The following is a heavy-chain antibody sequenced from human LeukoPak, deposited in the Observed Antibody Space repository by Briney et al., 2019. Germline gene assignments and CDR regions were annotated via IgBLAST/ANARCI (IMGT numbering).Heavy chain of an antibody. CDR2: ISAYNGNT. V-gene: IGHV1-18*01. CDR3: ARDQYSSSWYSWNWFDP. D-gene: IGHD6-13*01. CDR1: GYTFTSYG. J-gene: IGHJ5*02. Sequence: GASVKVSCKASGYTFTSYGISWVRQAPGQGLEWMGWISAYNGNTYYAQKLQGRVTMTTDTSTSTAYMELRSLRSDDTAVYYCARDQYSSSWYSWNWFDPWGQGTLVTVSS.